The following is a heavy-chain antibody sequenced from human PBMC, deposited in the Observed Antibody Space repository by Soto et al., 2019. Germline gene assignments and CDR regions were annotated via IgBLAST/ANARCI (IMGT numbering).Heavy chain of an antibody. CDR1: GFTFSSYG. J-gene: IGHJ4*02. CDR2: IWYDGSNK. Sequence: GGSLRLSCAASGFTFSSYGMHWVRQAPGKGLEWVAVIWYDGSNKYYADSVKGRFTISRDNSKNTLYPQMNSLRAEDTAVYYCARDFDPYSTADYWGQGTLVTVSS. D-gene: IGHD4-4*01. V-gene: IGHV3-33*01. CDR3: ARDFDPYSTADY.